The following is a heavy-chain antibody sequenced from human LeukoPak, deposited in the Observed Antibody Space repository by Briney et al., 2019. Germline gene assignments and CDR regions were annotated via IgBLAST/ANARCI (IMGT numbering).Heavy chain of an antibody. V-gene: IGHV3-30-3*01. D-gene: IGHD2-15*01. Sequence: QPGGSLRLSCAASGFTFSSYAMHWVRQAPGKGLEWVAVISYDGSNKYYADSVKGRFTISRDNSKNTLYLQMNSLRAEDTAVYYCARGHSSDAFDIWGQGTMVTVSS. CDR2: ISYDGSNK. J-gene: IGHJ3*02. CDR1: GFTFSSYA. CDR3: ARGHSSDAFDI.